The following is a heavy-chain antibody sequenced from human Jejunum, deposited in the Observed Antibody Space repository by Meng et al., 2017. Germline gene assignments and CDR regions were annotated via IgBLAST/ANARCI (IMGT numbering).Heavy chain of an antibody. J-gene: IGHJ5*02. D-gene: IGHD3-10*01. CDR2: TYFRSKWYY. V-gene: IGHV6-1*01. Sequence: HAPLQQSGPGLVKPPPTFSLTWAIPGDSVFSNDAAWNWIRQSPSRGLEWLGRTYFRSKWYYDYEVSVRGRITINADTSKNHFSLHLNSVTPEDTAVYFCTRARAYGSAYSWFDPWGQGSLVTVSS. CDR3: TRARAYGSAYSWFDP. CDR1: GDSVFSNDAA.